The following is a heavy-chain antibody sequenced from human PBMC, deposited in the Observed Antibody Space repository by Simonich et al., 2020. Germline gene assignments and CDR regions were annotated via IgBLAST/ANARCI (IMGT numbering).Heavy chain of an antibody. CDR1: GYTFTSYD. CDR3: ARTYSGSYYYFDY. CDR2: KNPNSCNK. Sequence: QVQLVQSGAEVKKPGASVKVSCKASGYTFTSYDINWVRQGTGQGLEWMGWKNPNSCNKGYAQKFQGRVTITRNTSISTAYMELSSLRSEDTAVYYCARTYSGSYYYFDYWGQGTLVTVSS. D-gene: IGHD1-26*01. J-gene: IGHJ4*02. V-gene: IGHV1-8*03.